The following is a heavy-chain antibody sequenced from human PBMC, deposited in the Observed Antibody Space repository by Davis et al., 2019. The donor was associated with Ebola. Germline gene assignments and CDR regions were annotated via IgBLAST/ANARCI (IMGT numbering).Heavy chain of an antibody. J-gene: IGHJ6*02. CDR2: IIPILGIA. CDR1: GGTFSSYA. D-gene: IGHD3-10*01. V-gene: IGHV1-69*04. CDR3: ARGTSMVQGVIIYYYYYGMDV. Sequence: SVKVSCKASGGTFSSYAISWVRQAPGQGLEWMGRIIPILGIANYAQKLQGRVTMTTDTSTSTAYMELRSLRSDDTAVYYCARGTSMVQGVIIYYYYYGMDVWGQGTTVTVSS.